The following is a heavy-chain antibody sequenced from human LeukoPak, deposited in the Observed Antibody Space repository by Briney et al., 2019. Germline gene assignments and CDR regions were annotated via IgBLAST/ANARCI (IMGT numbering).Heavy chain of an antibody. D-gene: IGHD3-10*01. CDR1: GGSISSSSYY. J-gene: IGHJ4*02. CDR3: ARGDYYDGSGSLAYFDS. Sequence: SETLSLICTVSGGSISSSSYYWGWIRQPPGKGLEWIGSIYYSGTTYYNPSLKSRVTISVDTSKNQFSLKLSSVTAADTAVYYCARGDYYDGSGSLAYFDSWGQGTLVTVSS. V-gene: IGHV4-39*01. CDR2: IYYSGTT.